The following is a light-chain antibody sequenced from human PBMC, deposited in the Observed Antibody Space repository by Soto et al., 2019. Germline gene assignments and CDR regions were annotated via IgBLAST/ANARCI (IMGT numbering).Light chain of an antibody. CDR3: SSYAGSNNFEV. CDR1: SSDIGGYNY. Sequence: QSALTQPPSASGSPGQSVTISCTGTSSDIGGYNYVSWYQQHPGKAPKLIIYDVTVRPSGVPDRFSGSKSGNTASLTVSGLQAEDEADYYCSSYAGSNNFEVFGVGTKLTVL. J-gene: IGLJ2*01. CDR2: DVT. V-gene: IGLV2-8*01.